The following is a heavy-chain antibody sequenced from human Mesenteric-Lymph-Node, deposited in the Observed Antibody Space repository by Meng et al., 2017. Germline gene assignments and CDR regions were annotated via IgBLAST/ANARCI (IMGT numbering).Heavy chain of an antibody. Sequence: ASVKVSCKASGYTFTSYYMHWVRQAPGQGLEWMGIINPSGGSTSYAQKFQGRVTMTRDTSTSTVYMELSSLRSEDTAVYYCARDWVVGATRAGFRDHYYYGMDVWGQGTTVTVSS. CDR2: INPSGGST. D-gene: IGHD1-26*01. J-gene: IGHJ6*02. CDR1: GYTFTSYY. CDR3: ARDWVVGATRAGFRDHYYYGMDV. V-gene: IGHV1-46*01.